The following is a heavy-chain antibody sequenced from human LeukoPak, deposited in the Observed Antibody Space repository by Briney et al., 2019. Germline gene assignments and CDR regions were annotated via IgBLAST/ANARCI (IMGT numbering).Heavy chain of an antibody. Sequence: GASVKVSCKASGGTFSSYAISWVRQAPGQGLEWMGRIIPILGIANYAQKFQGRVTITADKSTSTAYMELSSLRSEDTAAYYCARETLFIAAAAFEYFQHWGQGTLVTVSS. CDR3: ARETLFIAAAAFEYFQH. D-gene: IGHD6-13*01. J-gene: IGHJ1*01. CDR1: GGTFSSYA. V-gene: IGHV1-69*04. CDR2: IIPILGIA.